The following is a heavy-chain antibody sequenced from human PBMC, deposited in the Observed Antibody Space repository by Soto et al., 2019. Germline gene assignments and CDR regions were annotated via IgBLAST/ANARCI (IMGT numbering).Heavy chain of an antibody. V-gene: IGHV5-51*01. CDR3: ATQTGRHGVSRYFHY. CDR1: GYSFNKYW. J-gene: IGHJ4*02. D-gene: IGHD3-9*01. CDR2: IFPGDSDT. Sequence: PGESLKLSCKGSGYSFNKYWIAWVRQMPGKGLEWMGIIFPGDSDTVYSPSFQGQVTISVDKSIGAAYLQWRGLKASDTAMYYCATQTGRHGVSRYFHYWGPGTMVTV.